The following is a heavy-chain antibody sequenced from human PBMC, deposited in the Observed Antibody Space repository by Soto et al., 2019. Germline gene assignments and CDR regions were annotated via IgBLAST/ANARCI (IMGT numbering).Heavy chain of an antibody. Sequence: GASVKGSFKASWGTFSSHAISWGRQAPGQGVEWMGGIIPIFGTANYAQKFQGRVTITADKSTSTAYMELSSLRSEDTAVYYCARVVDTAMVDYYYYGMDVWGQGTTVTVSS. CDR1: WGTFSSHA. D-gene: IGHD5-18*01. CDR3: ARVVDTAMVDYYYYGMDV. V-gene: IGHV1-69*06. CDR2: IIPIFGTA. J-gene: IGHJ6*02.